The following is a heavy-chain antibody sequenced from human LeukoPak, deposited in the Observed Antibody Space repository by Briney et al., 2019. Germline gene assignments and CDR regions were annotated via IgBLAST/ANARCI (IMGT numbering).Heavy chain of an antibody. Sequence: AASVKVSCKASGYTFTGYYMHWVRQAPGQGLEWMGRINPNSGGTNYAQKFQGRVTMTRDTSISTAYVELSRLRSDDTAVYYCAREGDGYKILPFDYRGQGTLVTVSS. CDR3: AREGDGYKILPFDY. CDR1: GYTFTGYY. D-gene: IGHD5-24*01. J-gene: IGHJ4*02. CDR2: INPNSGGT. V-gene: IGHV1-2*06.